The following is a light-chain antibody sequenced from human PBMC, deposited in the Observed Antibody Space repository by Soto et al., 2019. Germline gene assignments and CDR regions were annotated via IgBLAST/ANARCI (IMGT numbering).Light chain of an antibody. Sequence: DIQMTQSPSSLSASVGDRVTITCQASHDISYYLNWYQQKPGKAPKLLIYKASTLKSGVPSRFSGSGSGTEFTLTISSLQPDDFATYYCQHYNSYSEAFGQGTKVELK. CDR3: QHYNSYSEA. J-gene: IGKJ1*01. V-gene: IGKV1-5*03. CDR1: HDISYY. CDR2: KAS.